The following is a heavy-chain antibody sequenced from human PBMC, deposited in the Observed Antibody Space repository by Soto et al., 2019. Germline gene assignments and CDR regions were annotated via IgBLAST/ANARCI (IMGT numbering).Heavy chain of an antibody. D-gene: IGHD6-13*01. CDR2: IYYTGAT. CDR1: SGSISSGNW. CDR3: ARVFSAGSGWMYYFDF. J-gene: IGHJ4*02. Sequence: QVQLQESGPGLVESSGTLSLTCEVSSGSISSGNWWSWVRQPPGKGLEWIGEIYYTGATNYNPSHKSRVTMTIDKSKDQFSLNLRSATVADTAVYYCARVFSAGSGWMYYFDFWGQGILVSVSS. V-gene: IGHV4-4*02.